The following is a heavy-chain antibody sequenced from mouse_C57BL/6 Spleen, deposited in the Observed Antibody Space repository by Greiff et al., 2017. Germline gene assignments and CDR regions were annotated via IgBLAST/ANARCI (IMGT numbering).Heavy chain of an antibody. CDR3: ARSGYDGYYGYFDV. Sequence: VQLKESGPELVKPGASVKIPCKASGYTFTDYNMDWVKQSHGKSQEWIGDINPNNGGTIYNQKFKGKATLTVDKSSSTAYMELRSLTSEDTAVYYCARSGYDGYYGYFDVWGTGTTVTVSS. J-gene: IGHJ1*03. D-gene: IGHD2-3*01. CDR1: GYTFTDYN. V-gene: IGHV1-18*01. CDR2: INPNNGGT.